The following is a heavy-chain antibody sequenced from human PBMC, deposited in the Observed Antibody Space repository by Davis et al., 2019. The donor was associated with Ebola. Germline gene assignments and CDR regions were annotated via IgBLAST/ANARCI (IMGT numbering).Heavy chain of an antibody. CDR2: TYYNSKWYS. D-gene: IGHD5-12*01. Sequence: HPQTLSLTRAISGDRVSNTAGWNWIRQSPSRGLEWLGRTYYNSKWYSDYAVSVKSRITINPDTSKNQFSLQLNSVTPEDTAVYFCARGWLRSGFDYWGQGTLATVSS. J-gene: IGHJ4*02. V-gene: IGHV6-1*01. CDR1: GDRVSNTAG. CDR3: ARGWLRSGFDY.